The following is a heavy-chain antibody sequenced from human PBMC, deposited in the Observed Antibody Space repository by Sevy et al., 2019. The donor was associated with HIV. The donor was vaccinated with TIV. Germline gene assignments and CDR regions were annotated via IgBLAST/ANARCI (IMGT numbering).Heavy chain of an antibody. Sequence: GGSLRLSCAASGFTFSSYAMSWVPQAPGKGLEWVSAISGSGGSTYYADSVKGRFTISRDNSKNTLYLQMNSLRAEDTAVYYCAKYTAARPYPDYWGQGTLVTVSS. CDR1: GFTFSSYA. CDR3: AKYTAARPYPDY. CDR2: ISGSGGST. J-gene: IGHJ4*02. D-gene: IGHD6-6*01. V-gene: IGHV3-23*01.